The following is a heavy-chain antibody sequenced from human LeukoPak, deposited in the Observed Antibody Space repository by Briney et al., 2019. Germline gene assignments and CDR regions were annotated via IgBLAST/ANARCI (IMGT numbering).Heavy chain of an antibody. CDR1: GFTFSSYA. D-gene: IGHD1-20*01. CDR3: AKLRTNWNDADFDY. J-gene: IGHJ4*02. Sequence: PGGSLRLSCAASGFTFSSYAMSWVRQAPGKGLDWVSAISGSGGSTYYADSVKGRFTISRDNSKNTLYLQMNSLRAEDTAVYYCAKLRTNWNDADFDYWGQGTLVTVSS. V-gene: IGHV3-23*01. CDR2: ISGSGGST.